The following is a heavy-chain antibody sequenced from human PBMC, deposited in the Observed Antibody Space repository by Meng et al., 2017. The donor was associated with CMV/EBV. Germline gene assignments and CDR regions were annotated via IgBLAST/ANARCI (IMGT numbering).Heavy chain of an antibody. J-gene: IGHJ6*02. CDR2: THYSGST. CDR3: ARTLDGYSYGGPAFYYYYYGMDV. D-gene: IGHD5-18*01. V-gene: IGHV4-59*01. CDR1: GGSTSSYY. Sequence: PETLSPTCTVSGGSTSSYYWSWIRQLPGNGLEWIGYTHYSGSTNYNPSLKSRVTISVDTSKNQFSLKLSSVTAADAAVYYCARTLDGYSYGGPAFYYYYYGMDVWGQGTTVTVSS.